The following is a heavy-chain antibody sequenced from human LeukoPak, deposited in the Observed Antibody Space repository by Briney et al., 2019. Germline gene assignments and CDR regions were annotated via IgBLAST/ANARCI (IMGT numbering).Heavy chain of an antibody. Sequence: ASVKVSCKASGYTFTGYYMHWVRQAPGQGLEWMGWINPNSGGTNYAQKFQGRVTMTRDTSISTAYMELSRLRSDDTAVYYCARADSSSWLNYYYYYMDVWGKGTTVTVSS. V-gene: IGHV1-2*02. CDR3: ARADSSSWLNYYYYYMDV. J-gene: IGHJ6*03. CDR2: INPNSGGT. D-gene: IGHD6-13*01. CDR1: GYTFTGYY.